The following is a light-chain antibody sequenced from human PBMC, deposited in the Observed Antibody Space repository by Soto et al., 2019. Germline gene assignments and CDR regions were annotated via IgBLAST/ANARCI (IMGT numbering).Light chain of an antibody. J-gene: IGKJ2*01. Sequence: DIQMTPSPSSLSASVGDRVTITCRASQNINNFVNWYQQKPGKAPKLQISVVFTLESGVPSRFSGSGSGTDFTLAISSLQPEDFATYYCQQSDITPYTFGQGTKVVMK. CDR1: QNINNF. V-gene: IGKV1-39*01. CDR3: QQSDITPYT. CDR2: VVF.